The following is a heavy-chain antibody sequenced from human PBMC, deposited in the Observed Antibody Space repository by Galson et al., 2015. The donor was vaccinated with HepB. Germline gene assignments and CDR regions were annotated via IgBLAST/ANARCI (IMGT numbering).Heavy chain of an antibody. J-gene: IGHJ4*02. CDR1: GSTFRSYG. Sequence: SLRLSCAASGSTFRSYGMHWVRQAPGKGLEWVAVIWYDGSNKYYADSVKGRFTISRDNSKNTLYLQMDSLRAEDTAVYYCAREGPHDILTGYKYYFGYWGQGTLVTVSS. D-gene: IGHD3-9*01. CDR2: IWYDGSNK. V-gene: IGHV3-33*08. CDR3: AREGPHDILTGYKYYFGY.